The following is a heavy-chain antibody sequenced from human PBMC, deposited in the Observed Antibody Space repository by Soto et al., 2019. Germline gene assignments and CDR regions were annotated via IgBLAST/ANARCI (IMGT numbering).Heavy chain of an antibody. Sequence: QVQLVESGGGVVQPGRSLRLSCAASGFTSSSYGMHWVRQAPGKGLEWVAVISYDGSNKYYADSVKGRFTISRDNSKNTLYLQMNSLRAEDTAVYYCAKDRGGNLLSYWGQGTLVTVSS. J-gene: IGHJ4*02. D-gene: IGHD2-15*01. CDR3: AKDRGGNLLSY. CDR1: GFTSSSYG. CDR2: ISYDGSNK. V-gene: IGHV3-30*18.